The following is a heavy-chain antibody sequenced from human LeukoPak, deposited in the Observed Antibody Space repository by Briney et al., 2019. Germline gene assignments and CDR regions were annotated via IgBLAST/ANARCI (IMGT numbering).Heavy chain of an antibody. V-gene: IGHV1-3*01. Sequence: ASVKVSCKASGYTFTSYAMHWVRQAPGQRLEWMGWINAGNGNTKYSQKFQGRVTITRDTSASTAYMELSSLRSEDTAVYYCARDLGPATQPTAGYWGQGTLATVSS. J-gene: IGHJ4*02. CDR3: ARDLGPATQPTAGY. D-gene: IGHD2-2*01. CDR1: GYTFTSYA. CDR2: INAGNGNT.